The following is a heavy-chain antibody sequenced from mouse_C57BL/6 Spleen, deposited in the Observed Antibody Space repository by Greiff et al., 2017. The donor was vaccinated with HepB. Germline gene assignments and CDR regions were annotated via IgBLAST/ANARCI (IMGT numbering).Heavy chain of an antibody. D-gene: IGHD1-1*01. Sequence: EVQLQQSGPELVKPGDSVKISCKASGYSFTGYFMNWVMQSHGKSLEWIGRINPYNGDTFYNQKFKGKATLTVDKSSSTAHMELRSLTSEDSAVYYCARRGTTVVATNWYFDVRGTGTTVTVSS. CDR3: ARRGTTVVATNWYFDV. CDR1: GYSFTGYF. CDR2: INPYNGDT. V-gene: IGHV1-20*01. J-gene: IGHJ1*03.